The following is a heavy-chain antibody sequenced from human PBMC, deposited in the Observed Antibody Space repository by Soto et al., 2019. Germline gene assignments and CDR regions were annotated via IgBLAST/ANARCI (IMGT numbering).Heavy chain of an antibody. Sequence: SGSLSLTCAAYGGTFSGYDLSWIRQPPGKGLEWIGEINHSGSTNYNPSLKSRVTISVDTSKNQFSLKLSSVTAADTAVYYCAREGFSSYGPLTYWGQGTLVTVSS. D-gene: IGHD5-18*01. V-gene: IGHV4-34*01. CDR2: INHSGST. CDR1: GGTFSGYD. J-gene: IGHJ4*02. CDR3: AREGFSSYGPLTY.